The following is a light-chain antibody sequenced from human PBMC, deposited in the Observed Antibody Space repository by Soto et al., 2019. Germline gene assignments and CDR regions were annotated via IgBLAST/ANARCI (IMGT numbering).Light chain of an antibody. Sequence: DIQMTQSPSTLSASVGDRVTITCRASQSISSWLAWYQQKPVKAPKLLXYDASSLESGVPSRFSGSGSGTEFTLTISSLQHDDFANYYCQQYNSYYPLTFGQGTKVDIK. J-gene: IGKJ1*01. CDR1: QSISSW. CDR2: DAS. V-gene: IGKV1-5*01. CDR3: QQYNSYYPLT.